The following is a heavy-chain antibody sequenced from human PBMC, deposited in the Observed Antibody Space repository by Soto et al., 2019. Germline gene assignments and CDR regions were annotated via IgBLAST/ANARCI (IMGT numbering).Heavy chain of an antibody. Sequence: GASVKVSCKASGGTFSSYTISWVRQAPGQGLEWMGRIIPILGIANYAQKFQGRVTITADKSASTAYMELSSLRSEDTAVYYCARVEGGIAAAGTLIDYWGQGTLVTVSS. CDR2: IIPILGIA. J-gene: IGHJ4*02. CDR1: GGTFSSYT. CDR3: ARVEGGIAAAGTLIDY. D-gene: IGHD6-13*01. V-gene: IGHV1-69*02.